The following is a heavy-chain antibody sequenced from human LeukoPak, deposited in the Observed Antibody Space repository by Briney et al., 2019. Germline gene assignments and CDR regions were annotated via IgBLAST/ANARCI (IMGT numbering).Heavy chain of an antibody. J-gene: IGHJ4*02. CDR1: GFTFSDYY. Sequence: PGGSLRLSCAASGFTFSDYYMSWIRQAPGKGLEWVSYISSSGSTIYYADSVKGRFTISRDNAKNSLYLQMNSLRAEDTAVYYCANGFGRGITMIVVVLNWGQGTLVTVSS. CDR2: ISSSGSTI. D-gene: IGHD3-22*01. CDR3: ANGFGRGITMIVVVLN. V-gene: IGHV3-11*04.